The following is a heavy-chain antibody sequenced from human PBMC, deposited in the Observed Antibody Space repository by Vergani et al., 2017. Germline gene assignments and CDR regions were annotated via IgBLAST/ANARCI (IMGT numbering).Heavy chain of an antibody. CDR2: IGKDGINT. CDR3: AKGTDTTKPVPAALDY. J-gene: IGHJ4*02. CDR1: GFTFSNFG. Sequence: QVHLVESGGGVVQPGRSLRLSCAASGFTFSNFGMHWIRQAPGKGLEWLAYIGKDGINTRYRDAVKGRFTVSRDNSKDILYLQMDSLRAEDTAVYYCAKGTDTTKPVPAALDYWGQGTLVTVSS. V-gene: IGHV3-30*02. D-gene: IGHD2-2*01.